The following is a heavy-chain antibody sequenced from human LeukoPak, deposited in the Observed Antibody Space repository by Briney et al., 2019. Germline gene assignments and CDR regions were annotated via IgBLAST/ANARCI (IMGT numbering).Heavy chain of an antibody. CDR1: GFIFRSYE. CDR2: ISSSGSTI. Sequence: GGSLRLSCAASGFIFRSYEMNWVRQAPGKGLEWVSYISSSGSTIYYADSVKGRFTLSRDNAKNSLYLQMNSLRAEDTAVYYCAKAKYSGYDRSPLDYWGQGTLVTVSS. V-gene: IGHV3-48*03. CDR3: AKAKYSGYDRSPLDY. J-gene: IGHJ4*02. D-gene: IGHD5-12*01.